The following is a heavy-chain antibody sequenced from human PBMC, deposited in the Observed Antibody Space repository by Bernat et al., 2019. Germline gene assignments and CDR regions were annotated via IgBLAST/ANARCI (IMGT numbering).Heavy chain of an antibody. D-gene: IGHD3-16*01. J-gene: IGHJ2*01. Sequence: QVQLQESGPGLVKPSETLSLTCTVSGGSISSYYWSWIRQPPGKGLEWIGYIYYSGSTNYNPSLKSRVTISVDTSKNQFSLKLSSVTAADTDVYYCARGWGYLDLWGRGTLVTVSS. CDR2: IYYSGST. CDR3: ARGWGYLDL. V-gene: IGHV4-59*08. CDR1: GGSISSYY.